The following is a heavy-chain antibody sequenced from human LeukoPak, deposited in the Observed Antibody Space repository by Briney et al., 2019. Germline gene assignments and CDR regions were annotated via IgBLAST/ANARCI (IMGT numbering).Heavy chain of an antibody. D-gene: IGHD6-25*01. CDR1: GYSFISYW. Sequence: GESLKISCQGSGYSFISYWIGWVRQMPRKGLEWMGIIYPGDSDTRYSPSFQGQVTISADKSISTAYLQWSSLKASDTAMYYCVRSATFDIWGPGTMVTVSS. CDR3: VRSATFDI. V-gene: IGHV5-51*01. CDR2: IYPGDSDT. J-gene: IGHJ3*02.